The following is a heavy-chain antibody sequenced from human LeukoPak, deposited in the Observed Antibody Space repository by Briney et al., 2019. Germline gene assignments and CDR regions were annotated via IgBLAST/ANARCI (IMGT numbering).Heavy chain of an antibody. CDR1: GFTFSSYS. V-gene: IGHV3-21*01. J-gene: IGHJ4*02. CDR3: ARDDRDIVVVPAAIVYFDY. Sequence: GGSLRLSCAASGFTFSSYSMNWVRQAPGRGLEWVSSISSSSSYIYYADSVKGRFTISRDNAKNSLYLQMNSLRAEDTAVYYCARDDRDIVVVPAAIVYFDYWGQGTLVSVSS. D-gene: IGHD2-2*01. CDR2: ISSSSSYI.